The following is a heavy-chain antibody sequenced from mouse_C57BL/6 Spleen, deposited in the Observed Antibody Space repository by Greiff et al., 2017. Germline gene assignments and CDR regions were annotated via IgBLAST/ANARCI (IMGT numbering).Heavy chain of an antibody. Sequence: QVQLQQPGAELVKPGASVKLSCKASGYTFTSYWMHWVKQRPGQGLEWIGMIHPNSGSTNYNEKFKSKATLTVDKSSSTAYMQLSSLTSEDSAVYYGATHDYGSSPLFDYWGQGTTLTVSS. CDR1: GYTFTSYW. V-gene: IGHV1-64*01. D-gene: IGHD1-1*01. CDR3: ATHDYGSSPLFDY. J-gene: IGHJ2*01. CDR2: IHPNSGST.